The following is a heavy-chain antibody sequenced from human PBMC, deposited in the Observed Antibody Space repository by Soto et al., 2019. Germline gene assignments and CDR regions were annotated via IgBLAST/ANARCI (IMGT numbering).Heavy chain of an antibody. CDR2: IDPSDSYT. CDR3: ARHQKLAERPSALDY. CDR1: GYNFPYFW. Sequence: PGESLKISCEGSGYNFPYFWITWVRQMPGKGLEWMGTIDPSDSYTDYSPSFQGHVSLSADKSSSTAYLQWSSLKASDTAMYYCARHQKLAERPSALDYWGQGTPVTVSS. D-gene: IGHD1-1*01. J-gene: IGHJ4*02. V-gene: IGHV5-10-1*01.